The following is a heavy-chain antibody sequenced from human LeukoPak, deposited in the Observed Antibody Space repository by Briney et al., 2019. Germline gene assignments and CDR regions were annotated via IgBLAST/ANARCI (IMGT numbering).Heavy chain of an antibody. CDR3: AKAGGTYSSSWSKFDY. Sequence: GRSLRLSCAASGFTFDDYAMHWVRQAPGKGLEWVSGISWNSGSIGYADSVKGRFTISRDNAKNSLYLQMNSLRAEDTALYYCAKAGGTYSSSWSKFDYWGQGTLVTVSS. CDR1: GFTFDDYA. J-gene: IGHJ4*02. D-gene: IGHD6-13*01. V-gene: IGHV3-9*01. CDR2: ISWNSGSI.